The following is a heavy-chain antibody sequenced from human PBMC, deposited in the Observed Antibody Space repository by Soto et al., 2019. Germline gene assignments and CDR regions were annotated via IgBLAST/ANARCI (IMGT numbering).Heavy chain of an antibody. CDR1: GGSISSSSYY. J-gene: IGHJ5*02. D-gene: IGHD6-13*01. V-gene: IGHV4-39*01. CDR2: IYYSGST. CDR3: ARHQSHSRSYVDP. Sequence: QLQLQESGPGLVKPSETLSLTCTVSGGSISSSSYYWGWIRQPPGKGLEWIGSIYYSGSTYYNPSHKSLVTXSXATXKNQFSLKLSSVTAADTAVYYCARHQSHSRSYVDPWGRGTRVTVSS.